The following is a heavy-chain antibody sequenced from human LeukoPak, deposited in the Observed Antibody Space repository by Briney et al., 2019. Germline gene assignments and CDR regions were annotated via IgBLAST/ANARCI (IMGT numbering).Heavy chain of an antibody. CDR3: ARRQYSSGWYSLDY. J-gene: IGHJ4*02. V-gene: IGHV3-33*01. CDR1: GFTFSSYG. Sequence: GGSLRLSCAASGFTFSSYGMHWVRQAPGKGLEWVAVIWYDGSNKYYADSVKGRFTISRVNSKNTLYLQMNSLRAEDTAVYYCARRQYSSGWYSLDYWGQGTLVTVSS. D-gene: IGHD6-19*01. CDR2: IWYDGSNK.